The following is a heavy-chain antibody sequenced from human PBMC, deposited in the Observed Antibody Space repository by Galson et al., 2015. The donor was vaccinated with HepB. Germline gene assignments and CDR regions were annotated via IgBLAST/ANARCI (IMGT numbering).Heavy chain of an antibody. CDR2: ISAYNGNT. V-gene: IGHV1-18*04. J-gene: IGHJ5*02. Sequence: QSGAEVKKPGESLKVSCKASGYTFTSYGISWVRQAPGQGLEWMGWISAYNGNTNYAQKLQGRVTMTTDTSTSTAYVELRSLRSDDTAVYYCARVHPEMYSSSSRWFDPWGQGTLVTVSS. CDR1: GYTFTSYG. CDR3: ARVHPEMYSSSSRWFDP. D-gene: IGHD6-6*01.